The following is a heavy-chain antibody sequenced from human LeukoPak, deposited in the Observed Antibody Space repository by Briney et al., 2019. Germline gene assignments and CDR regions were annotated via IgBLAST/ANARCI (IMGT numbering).Heavy chain of an antibody. CDR2: IYTSGST. V-gene: IGHV4-4*07. CDR3: AYMKGSSWYYFDY. D-gene: IGHD6-13*01. J-gene: IGHJ4*02. CDR1: GGSISSYY. Sequence: SETLSLACTVSGGSISSYYWSWIRQPAGKGLEWIGRIYTSGSTDYNPSLKSRVTISVDKSKNQFSLKLSSVTAADTAVYYCAYMKGSSWYYFDYWGQGTLVTVSS.